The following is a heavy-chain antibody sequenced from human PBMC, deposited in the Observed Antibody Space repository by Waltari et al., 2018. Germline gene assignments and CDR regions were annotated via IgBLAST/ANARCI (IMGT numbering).Heavy chain of an antibody. J-gene: IGHJ4*02. CDR2: IAGRSGNT. CDR1: AGSISDCH. CDR3: AGYYDSGYFFDY. D-gene: IGHD3-22*01. V-gene: IGHV4-59*12. Sequence: QVQLQESGPGLVKPWETLSLTCAVPAGSISDCHWNWIRETPGKGLEWIGYIAGRSGNTYDSPSLKSRVTLSRDTSKNQFSLKLASVTAADTAVYFGAGYYDSGYFFDYWGQGVLVTVAS.